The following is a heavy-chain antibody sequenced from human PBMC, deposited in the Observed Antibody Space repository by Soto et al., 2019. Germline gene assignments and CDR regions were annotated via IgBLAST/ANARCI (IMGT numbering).Heavy chain of an antibody. D-gene: IGHD4-4*01. CDR2: INHSGST. CDR3: GREDSVYYGMDV. Sequence: SETLSLTCAVYGGSFSGYYWSWIRQPPGKGLEWIGEINHSGSTNYNPSLKSRVTISVDTSKNQFSLKLSSVTAADTAVYYCGREDSVYYGMDVWGQGTTGTVSS. CDR1: GGSFSGYY. J-gene: IGHJ6*02. V-gene: IGHV4-34*01.